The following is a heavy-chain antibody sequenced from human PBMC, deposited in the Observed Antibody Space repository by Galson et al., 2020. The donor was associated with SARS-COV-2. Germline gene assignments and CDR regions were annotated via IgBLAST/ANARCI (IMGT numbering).Heavy chain of an antibody. CDR3: ARGSYSSGWYGPDWFDP. CDR2: INHSGST. Sequence: SETLSLTCAVYGGSFSGYYWSWIRQPPGKGLEWIGEINHSGSTNYNPSLKSRVTISVDTSKNQFSLKLSSVTAADTAVYYCARGSYSSGWYGPDWFDPWGQGTLVTVSS. CDR1: GGSFSGYY. V-gene: IGHV4-34*01. J-gene: IGHJ5*02. D-gene: IGHD6-19*01.